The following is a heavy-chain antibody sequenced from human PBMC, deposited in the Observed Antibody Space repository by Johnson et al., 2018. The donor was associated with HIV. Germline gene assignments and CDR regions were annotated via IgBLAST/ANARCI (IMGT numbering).Heavy chain of an antibody. CDR2: ISYDGSSK. D-gene: IGHD6-19*01. V-gene: IGHV3-30-3*01. CDR3: ATFGYTSGWIVTDDAFDV. J-gene: IGHJ3*01. CDR1: AFTFSNYA. Sequence: QMLLVESGGGVVQPGRSLRLACAASAFTFSNYAMHWVRQAPGKGLEWVAVISYDGSSKYYAESLKGRISISRDNSMNTLYLQMNSLRAEDTAVYYFATFGYTSGWIVTDDAFDVWGHGTLVTVSS.